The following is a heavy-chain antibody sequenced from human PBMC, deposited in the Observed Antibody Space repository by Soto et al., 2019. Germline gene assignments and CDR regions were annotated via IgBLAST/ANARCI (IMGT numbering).Heavy chain of an antibody. V-gene: IGHV4-59*08. CDR1: GGSISSYY. CDR3: ARLPPYCGGDCYSAY. D-gene: IGHD2-21*02. CDR2: IYYTGST. J-gene: IGHJ4*02. Sequence: QVQLQESGPGLVKPSETLSLTCTVSGGSISSYYWSWIRQPPGKGLEWIGYIYYTGSTNYNPSLKSRVTISVDTSKNHFSLKLNSVTAADTAVYYCARLPPYCGGDCYSAYWGQGTLVTVSS.